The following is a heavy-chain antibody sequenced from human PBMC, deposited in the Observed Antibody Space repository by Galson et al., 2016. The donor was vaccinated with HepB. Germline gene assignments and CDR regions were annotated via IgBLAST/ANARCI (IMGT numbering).Heavy chain of an antibody. V-gene: IGHV5-51*01. D-gene: IGHD6-13*01. J-gene: IGHJ4*02. Sequence: QSGAEVKKPGESLKVSCKASGYSFISYWIGWARQMPGEGLEWMGIIYPGDSDTRYSPSFEGQVTISADKSISTAYLQWSSLKASDTAMYYCARGQSSSWYKNYFDYWGQGTLVTVSS. CDR2: IYPGDSDT. CDR3: ARGQSSSWYKNYFDY. CDR1: GYSFISYW.